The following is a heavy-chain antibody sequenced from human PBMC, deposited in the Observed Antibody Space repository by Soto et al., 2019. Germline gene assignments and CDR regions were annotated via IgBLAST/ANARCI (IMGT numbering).Heavy chain of an antibody. CDR1: GGSISSSSYY. D-gene: IGHD3-9*01. CDR2: IYYSGST. Sequence: SETLSLTCTVSGGSISSSSYYWGWIRQPPGKGLEWIGSIYYSGSTYYNPSLKSRVTISVDTSKNQFSLKLSSVTAADTAVYYCAGVLRYFDWLSRLLYYFDYWGQGTLVTVSS. J-gene: IGHJ4*02. V-gene: IGHV4-39*01. CDR3: AGVLRYFDWLSRLLYYFDY.